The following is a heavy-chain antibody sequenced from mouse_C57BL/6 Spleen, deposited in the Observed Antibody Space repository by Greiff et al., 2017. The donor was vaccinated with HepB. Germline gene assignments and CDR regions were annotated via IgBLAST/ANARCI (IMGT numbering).Heavy chain of an antibody. CDR2: IDPSDSET. V-gene: IGHV1-52*01. CDR3: ARDYGSSPYYFDY. CDR1: GYTFTSYW. J-gene: IGHJ2*01. D-gene: IGHD1-1*01. Sequence: QVQLQQPGAELVRPGSSVKLSCKASGYTFTSYWMHWVKQRPIQGLEWIGNIDPSDSETHYNQKFKDKATLTVDKSSSTAYMQLSSLTSEASAVYYCARDYGSSPYYFDYWGQGTTLTVSS.